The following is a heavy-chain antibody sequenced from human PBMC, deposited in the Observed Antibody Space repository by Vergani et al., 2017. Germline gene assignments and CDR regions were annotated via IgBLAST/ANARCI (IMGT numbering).Heavy chain of an antibody. CDR1: GYSFTSYW. CDR2: IYPGDSDT. D-gene: IGHD3-22*01. J-gene: IGHJ6*02. V-gene: IGHV5-51*01. Sequence: EVELVQSGPEMRKPGESLTISCKGSGYSFTSYWIGWVRQMPGKGLEWMGIIYPGDSDTRYSPSFQGQVTISADKSISTAYLQWSSLKASDTAMYYCARYRYYYDSSGSRNYYYYYGMDVWGQGTTVTVSS. CDR3: ARYRYYYDSSGSRNYYYYYGMDV.